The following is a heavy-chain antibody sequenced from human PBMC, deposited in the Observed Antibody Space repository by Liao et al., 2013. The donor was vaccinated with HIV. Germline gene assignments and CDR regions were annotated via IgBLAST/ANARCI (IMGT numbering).Heavy chain of an antibody. CDR2: INHSGST. D-gene: IGHD3-22*01. CDR1: GGSFSGYY. CDR3: ARERDDSSGYYFYYYYYMDV. Sequence: QVQLQESGPGLVKPSETLSLTCAVYGGSFSGYYWSWIRQPPGKGLEWIGEINHSGSTNYNPSLKSRVTISVDTSKNQFSLKLSSVTAADTAVYYCARERDDSSGYYFYYYYYMDVWGKGTTVTVSS. V-gene: IGHV4-34*01. J-gene: IGHJ6*03.